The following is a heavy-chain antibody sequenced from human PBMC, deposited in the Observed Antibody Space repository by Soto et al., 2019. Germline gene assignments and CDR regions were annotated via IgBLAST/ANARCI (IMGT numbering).Heavy chain of an antibody. CDR2: IVVGSGNT. J-gene: IGHJ4*02. V-gene: IGHV1-58*01. Sequence: GASVKVSCKASGFTFTSSAVQWVRQARGQRLEWIGWIVVGSGNTNYAQKFQERVTITRDMSTSTAYMELSSLRSEDTAVYYCAKPKVPDTAMVTGRYYFDYWGQGTLVTVSS. CDR1: GFTFTSSA. D-gene: IGHD5-18*01. CDR3: AKPKVPDTAMVTGRYYFDY.